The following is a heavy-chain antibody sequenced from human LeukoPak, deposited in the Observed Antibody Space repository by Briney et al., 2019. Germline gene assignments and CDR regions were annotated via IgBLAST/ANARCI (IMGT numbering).Heavy chain of an antibody. D-gene: IGHD6-6*01. V-gene: IGHV4-4*07. J-gene: IGHJ4*02. Sequence: SETLSLTCTVSGGSISSYYWNWIRQPAGKGLEWIGRISSTGSTNYNASLKGRLTMSVDTSKNQFSLRLSSVSAADTAEYYCAREYSSSSGRTFDYWGQGTLVTVFS. CDR3: AREYSSSSGRTFDY. CDR1: GGSISSYY. CDR2: ISSTGST.